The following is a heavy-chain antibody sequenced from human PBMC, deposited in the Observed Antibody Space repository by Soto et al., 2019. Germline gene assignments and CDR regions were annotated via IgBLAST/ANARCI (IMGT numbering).Heavy chain of an antibody. CDR1: GFTFDDYA. Sequence: EVQLVESGGGLVQPGRSLRLSCAASGFTFDDYAMHWVRQAPGKGLEWVSGISWNSGSIGYADSVKGRFTISRDNAKNSLSLQMNSLRAEDTALYYCAKVAEDGNYWGQGTLVTVSS. J-gene: IGHJ4*02. CDR2: ISWNSGSI. CDR3: AKVAEDGNY. V-gene: IGHV3-9*01.